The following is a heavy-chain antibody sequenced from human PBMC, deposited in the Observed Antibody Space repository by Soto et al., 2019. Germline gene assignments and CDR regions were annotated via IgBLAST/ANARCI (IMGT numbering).Heavy chain of an antibody. Sequence: WGSLLLSCASSGFTFANHWMHWVRQAPGKRLEWVSRVISDGNTIDYADSVNGRFTVSRDNAKNTLYLQMNSLRAEDTAVYYCATAEVDHWGPGTMVTVSS. CDR3: ATAEVDH. CDR1: GFTFANHW. CDR2: VISDGNTI. J-gene: IGHJ5*02. V-gene: IGHV3-74*01.